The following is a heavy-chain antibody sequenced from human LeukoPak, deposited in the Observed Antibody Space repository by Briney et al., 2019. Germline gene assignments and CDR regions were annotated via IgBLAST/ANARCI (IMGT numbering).Heavy chain of an antibody. CDR3: ARDLHDYTKDY. D-gene: IGHD4-11*01. J-gene: IGHJ4*02. CDR2: LNPNSGNT. CDR1: GYTFTNYG. Sequence: ASVKVSCKASGYTFTNYGISWVRQATGQGLEWMGWLNPNSGNTGYAQKFQGRVTITRNTSITTAYMELRSLRSDDTAVYYCARDLHDYTKDYWGQGTLVTVSS. V-gene: IGHV1-8*03.